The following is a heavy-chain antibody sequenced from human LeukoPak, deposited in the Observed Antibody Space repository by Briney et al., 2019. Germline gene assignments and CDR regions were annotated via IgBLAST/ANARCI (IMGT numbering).Heavy chain of an antibody. CDR1: GFTFSSYG. D-gene: IGHD3-10*01. CDR2: IRYDGSNK. J-gene: IGHJ4*02. CDR3: AKAAPDYYGSGSYYILVG. V-gene: IGHV3-30*02. Sequence: GGSLRLSCAASGFTFSSYGMHWVRQAPGKGLEWVAFIRYDGSNKYYADSVKGRFTISRDNSKNTLYLQMNSLRAEDTALYYCAKAAPDYYGSGSYYILVGWGQGTLVTVSS.